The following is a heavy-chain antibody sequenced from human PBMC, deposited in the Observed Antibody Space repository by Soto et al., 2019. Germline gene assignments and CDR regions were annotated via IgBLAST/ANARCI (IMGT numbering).Heavy chain of an antibody. D-gene: IGHD6-19*01. V-gene: IGHV1-3*01. CDR2: INAGNGNT. Sequence: GAPVKVSWKASGNTFTSYAMHWGRQAPGQRLEWMGWINAGNGNTKYSQKFQGRVTITSDTSASTAYMELSSLRSEDTAVYYCARGGGWYVWFDPWGQGTLVTGSS. J-gene: IGHJ5*02. CDR1: GNTFTSYA. CDR3: ARGGGWYVWFDP.